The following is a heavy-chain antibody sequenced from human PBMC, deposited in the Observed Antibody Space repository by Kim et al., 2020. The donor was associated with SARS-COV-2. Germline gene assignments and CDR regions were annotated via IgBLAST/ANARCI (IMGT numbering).Heavy chain of an antibody. CDR2: IYYSGST. CDR3: VGSGWYWFDP. Sequence: SETLSLTCTVSGGSISSSSYYWGWIRQPPGKGLEWIGSIYYSGSTYYNPSLKSRVTISVDTSKNQFSLKLSSVTAADTAVYYCVGSGWYWFDPWGQGTLVTVSS. J-gene: IGHJ5*02. CDR1: GGSISSSSYY. D-gene: IGHD6-19*01. V-gene: IGHV4-39*01.